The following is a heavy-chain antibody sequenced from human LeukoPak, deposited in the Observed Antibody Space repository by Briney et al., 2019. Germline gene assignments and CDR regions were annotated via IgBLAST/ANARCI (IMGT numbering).Heavy chain of an antibody. CDR1: GFTFSSYE. Sequence: GGSLRLSCAASGFTFSSYEMNWVRQAPGKGLEWISYISDGAKTIYYADSVKGRFTISRDNAKNSLYLQMNRLRAEDTAVYYCARDLLYTSGWYYFDYWGQGTLVTVSS. CDR3: ARDLLYTSGWYYFDY. V-gene: IGHV3-48*03. J-gene: IGHJ4*02. CDR2: ISDGAKTI. D-gene: IGHD6-19*01.